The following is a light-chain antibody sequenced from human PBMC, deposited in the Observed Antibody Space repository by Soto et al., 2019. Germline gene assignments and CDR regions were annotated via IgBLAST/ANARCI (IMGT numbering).Light chain of an antibody. CDR3: QSYATGLSVLYV. V-gene: IGLV1-40*01. CDR1: SSNIGAGYD. CDR2: GNN. Sequence: QSVLTQPPSVSGAPGQRVTISCTGSSSNIGAGYDVHWYQQPPGTAPKLLIYGNNNRPSGVPDRFSGSKSGTSASLAVTGLQAEDEADYYCQSYATGLSVLYVFGTGTKLTVL. J-gene: IGLJ1*01.